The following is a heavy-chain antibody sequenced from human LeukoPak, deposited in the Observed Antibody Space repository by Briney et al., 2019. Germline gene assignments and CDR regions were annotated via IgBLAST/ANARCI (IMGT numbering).Heavy chain of an antibody. CDR2: ISSSGSTI. Sequence: GGSLRLSCAASGFTFSDYYMSWIRQAPGKGLEWVSYISSSGSTIYYADSVKGRFTISRDNAKNSLYLQMNSLRAEDTAVYYCATDRHYYDSSGPAGSYFDYWGQGTLVTVTS. CDR3: ATDRHYYDSSGPAGSYFDY. V-gene: IGHV3-11*04. J-gene: IGHJ4*02. D-gene: IGHD3-22*01. CDR1: GFTFSDYY.